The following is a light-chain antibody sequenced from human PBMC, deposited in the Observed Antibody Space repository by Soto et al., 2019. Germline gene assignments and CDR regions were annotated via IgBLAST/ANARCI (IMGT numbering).Light chain of an antibody. Sequence: QSVLTQSSSASASLGSSVKLTCTLSSGHSSYIIAWHQQQPRKAPRYLMKLEGSGSYNKGSGVPDRFSGFSSGADRYLTISNLQSEDEADYYCETWDGNTWVFGGGTKLTVL. V-gene: IGLV4-60*03. CDR2: LEGSGSY. J-gene: IGLJ3*02. CDR3: ETWDGNTWV. CDR1: SGHSSYI.